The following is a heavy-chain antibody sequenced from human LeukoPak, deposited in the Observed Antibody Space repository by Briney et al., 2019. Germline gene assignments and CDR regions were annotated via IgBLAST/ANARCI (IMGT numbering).Heavy chain of an antibody. D-gene: IGHD2-15*01. CDR1: GFTFSYYG. V-gene: IGHV3-30*02. CDR3: AKNGDRGAYCTGGTCYPYFYYYMDI. Sequence: HPGGSLRLSCVASGFTFSYYGMHWVRQAPGKGLEWVAFIRYVERDKYYVDSVKGRFTISRDNSKNTLYLQMNSLRAEDTAIYYCAKNGDRGAYCTGGTCYPYFYYYMDIWGKGTTVTI. CDR2: IRYVERDK. J-gene: IGHJ6*03.